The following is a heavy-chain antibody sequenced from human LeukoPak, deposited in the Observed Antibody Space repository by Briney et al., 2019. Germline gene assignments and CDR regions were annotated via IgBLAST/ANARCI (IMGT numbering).Heavy chain of an antibody. CDR1: GFAFGSYT. V-gene: IGHV3-21*01. CDR2: ISSNTRDI. Sequence: GGSLRLSCAASGFAFGSYTMIWVRQAPGKGLEWVSSISSNTRDIYYTDSVKGRFTVSRDNAKKSLYLQMSSLRAEDTAVYYCARGAGDYYYYYYMDVWGKGTTVTISS. CDR3: ARGAGDYYYYYYMDV. J-gene: IGHJ6*03. D-gene: IGHD3-10*01.